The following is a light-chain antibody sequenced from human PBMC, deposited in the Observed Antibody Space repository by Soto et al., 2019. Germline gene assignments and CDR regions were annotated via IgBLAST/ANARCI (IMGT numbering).Light chain of an antibody. J-gene: IGKJ1*01. Sequence: IQMTQSPSPLSASVGDRVTITCRASQTIDTYVNWYQHKPGTAPKVLIYAATYLQNGVPSRFSGTGSGADFTLTISSLQPEDFATYYCQQNFNFPRTFGQGTKVDIK. CDR3: QQNFNFPRT. V-gene: IGKV1-39*01. CDR2: AAT. CDR1: QTIDTY.